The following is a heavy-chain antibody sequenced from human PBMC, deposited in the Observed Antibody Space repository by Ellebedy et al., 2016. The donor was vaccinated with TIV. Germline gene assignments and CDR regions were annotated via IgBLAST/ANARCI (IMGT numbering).Heavy chain of an antibody. CDR1: GGSISSSSHY. Sequence: SETLSLTCSVSGGSISSSSHYWGWIRQPPGKGLEWIGSIYYTGSTYYNPSLKRRVTISVDTSKNQFSLNLNSLTAAGTAVYYCARQGPSITMVRGVNWFDPWGQGTLVTASS. J-gene: IGHJ5*02. D-gene: IGHD3-10*01. V-gene: IGHV4-39*01. CDR3: ARQGPSITMVRGVNWFDP. CDR2: IYYTGST.